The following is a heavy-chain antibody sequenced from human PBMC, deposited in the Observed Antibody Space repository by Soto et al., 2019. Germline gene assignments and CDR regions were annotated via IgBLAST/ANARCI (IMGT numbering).Heavy chain of an antibody. CDR3: ASVDIVVVVAAIPNNYYYYGMDV. J-gene: IGHJ6*02. CDR2: IIPIFGTA. V-gene: IGHV1-69*06. D-gene: IGHD2-15*01. CDR1: GGTFSRYA. Sequence: SVKVSCKTSGGTFSRYAISWVRQAPGQGLEWMGGIIPIFGTANYAQKFQGRVTITADKSTSTAYMELSSLRSEDTAVYYCASVDIVVVVAAIPNNYYYYGMDVWGQGTTVTVSS.